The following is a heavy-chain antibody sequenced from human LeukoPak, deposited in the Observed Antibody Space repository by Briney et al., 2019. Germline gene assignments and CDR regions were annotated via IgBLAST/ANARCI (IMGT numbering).Heavy chain of an antibody. J-gene: IGHJ4*02. CDR2: INGDGSTT. CDR3: ATISRSVNSHFDY. V-gene: IGHV3-74*01. CDR1: GFTFDDYA. Sequence: GGSLRLSCAASGFTFDDYAMHWVRQAPGKELVWVSRINGDGSTTDYADSVKGRFTISRDNAKNTLYLQMNSLRAEDTSVYYCATISRSVNSHFDYWGQGTLVTVSS. D-gene: IGHD4-23*01.